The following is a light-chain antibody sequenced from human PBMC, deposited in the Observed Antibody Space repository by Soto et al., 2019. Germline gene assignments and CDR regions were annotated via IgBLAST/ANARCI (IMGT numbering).Light chain of an antibody. V-gene: IGKV1-5*03. CDR2: RAS. Sequence: DIQMTQSPSTLPASVGDRVTITCRANQSISSWLAWYQQKPGKAPKLLIHRASRLESGVPSRFSGSGSGTDFTLTINSLQPDDFGTYYCQQYDSYPLTFGGGTRVEIK. CDR3: QQYDSYPLT. CDR1: QSISSW. J-gene: IGKJ4*01.